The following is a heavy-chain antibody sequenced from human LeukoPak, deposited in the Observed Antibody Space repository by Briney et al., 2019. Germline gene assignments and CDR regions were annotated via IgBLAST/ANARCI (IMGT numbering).Heavy chain of an antibody. J-gene: IGHJ4*02. CDR1: GFTFSSYG. CDR2: ISYDGSNK. CDR3: ARPSCSSGWSFFDY. Sequence: PGGSLRLSCAASGFTFSSYGMHWVRQAPGKGLEWVAVISYDGSNKYYADSVKGRFTIPRDNSKNTLYLQMNSLRAEDTAVYYCARPSCSSGWSFFDYWGQGTLVTVSS. V-gene: IGHV3-30*03. D-gene: IGHD6-19*01.